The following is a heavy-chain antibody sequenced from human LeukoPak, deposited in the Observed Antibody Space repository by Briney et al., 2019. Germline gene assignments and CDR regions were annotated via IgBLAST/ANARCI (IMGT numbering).Heavy chain of an antibody. CDR1: SASLSGYY. J-gene: IGHJ4*02. V-gene: IGHV4-34*01. CDR2: INQSGST. Sequence: PETLSLTCAVYSASLSGYYSSWNRQPPEKGREWIGEINQSGSTNYNPSLKSRVTISVDTSKNQFSLRMSSVTAADTAVYYCARGGFYCGGDCYVDYRGQGTLVTVSS. CDR3: ARGGFYCGGDCYVDY. D-gene: IGHD2-21*02.